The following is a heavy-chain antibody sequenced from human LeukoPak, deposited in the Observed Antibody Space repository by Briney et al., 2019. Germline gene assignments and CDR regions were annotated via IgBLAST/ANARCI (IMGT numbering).Heavy chain of an antibody. CDR3: TTGTEQQWLSLDY. J-gene: IGHJ4*02. CDR1: GFTFSSYG. V-gene: IGHV3-15*01. Sequence: GGSLRLSCAASGFTFSSYGMHWVRQAPGKGLEWVGRIRSKTDGGTTDYAAPVKGRFTISRDDSKNTLYLQMNSLKTEDTAVYYCTTGTEQQWLSLDYWGQGTLVTVSS. D-gene: IGHD6-19*01. CDR2: IRSKTDGGTT.